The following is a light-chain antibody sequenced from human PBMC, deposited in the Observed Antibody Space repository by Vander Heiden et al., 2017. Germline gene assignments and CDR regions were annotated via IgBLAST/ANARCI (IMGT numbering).Light chain of an antibody. CDR2: KVS. V-gene: IGLV2-23*02. CDR3: CSYAGSVV. CDR1: SSDVGSYNL. J-gene: IGLJ2*01. Sequence: QPALTQSASASGSPGQSITISCTGTSSDVGSYNLVSWYQQHPGKAPKLIIFKVSQRPSGVSNRFSGSKSGNTASLTISGLQAEDEADYYCCSYAGSVVFGGGTKLTVL.